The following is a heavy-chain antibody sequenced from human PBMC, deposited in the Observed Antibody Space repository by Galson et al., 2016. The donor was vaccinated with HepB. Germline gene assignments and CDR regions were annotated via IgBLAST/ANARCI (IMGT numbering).Heavy chain of an antibody. D-gene: IGHD3-10*01. CDR3: AKDKKSISSRGWRSNSGMDG. Sequence: SLRLSCAGSGFSFDDYAMHWVRQAPGKGLEWVSGISWNSGSIGYADSVKGRFTISRDNAKNSLYLQMNSLRGEDTGLYYCAKDKKSISSRGWRSNSGMDGWGQGTTVTVSS. J-gene: IGHJ6*02. V-gene: IGHV3-9*01. CDR1: GFSFDDYA. CDR2: ISWNSGSI.